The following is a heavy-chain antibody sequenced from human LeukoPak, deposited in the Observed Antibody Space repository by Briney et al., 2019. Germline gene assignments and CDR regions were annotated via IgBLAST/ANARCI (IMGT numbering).Heavy chain of an antibody. CDR3: ARDMPPRIGWAMVNYYYYGRDV. CDR2: IYSGGST. J-gene: IGHJ6*04. Sequence: GGSLRLSCAASGFTVSSNYMSWVRQAPGKGLEWVSVIYSGGSTYYADSVKGRFTISRDNSKNTLYLQMNSLRAEDTAVYYCARDMPPRIGWAMVNYYYYGRDVWGKGPTVTVSS. D-gene: IGHD5-18*01. CDR1: GFTVSSNY. V-gene: IGHV3-66*01.